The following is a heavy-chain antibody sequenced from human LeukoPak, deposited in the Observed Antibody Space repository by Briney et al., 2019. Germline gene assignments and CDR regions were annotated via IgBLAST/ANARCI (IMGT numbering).Heavy chain of an antibody. J-gene: IGHJ6*02. D-gene: IGHD1-7*01. CDR2: INPNSGGT. V-gene: IGHV1-2*02. CDR1: GYTFTGYY. CDR3: ARAGLELLMWNYYYGMDV. Sequence: GASVKVSCKASGYTFTGYYMHWVRQAPGQGLEWMGWINPNSGGTNYAQKFQGRVTMTRDTSISTAYMELSRLRSDDTAVYYCARAGLELLMWNYYYGMDVWGQGATVTVSS.